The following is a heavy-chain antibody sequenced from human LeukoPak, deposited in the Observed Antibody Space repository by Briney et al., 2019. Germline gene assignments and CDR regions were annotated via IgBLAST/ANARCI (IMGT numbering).Heavy chain of an antibody. CDR2: INHSGST. D-gene: IGHD1-26*01. J-gene: IGHJ4*02. CDR1: GGSISFISDDVYY. V-gene: IGHV4-34*01. Sequence: SETLSLTCTVSGGSISFISDDVYYWGRLRKASRKWLEWIGEINHSGSTNYNPSLKSRVTISVDTSKNQFSLKLSSVTAADTAVYYCAREKWELSCDYWGQGTLVTVSS. CDR3: AREKWELSCDY.